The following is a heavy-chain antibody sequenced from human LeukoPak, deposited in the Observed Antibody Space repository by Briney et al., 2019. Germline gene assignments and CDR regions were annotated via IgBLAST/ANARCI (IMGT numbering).Heavy chain of an antibody. V-gene: IGHV4-59*01. D-gene: IGHD6-13*01. J-gene: IGHJ3*02. Sequence: PSETLSLTCTVSGGSISSYYWSWIRQPPGKGLEWIGCIYYSGSTNYNPSLKSRVTISVDTSKNQFSLKLSSVTAADTAVYYCAREIAVAAVHDAFDIWGQGTMVTVSS. CDR3: AREIAVAAVHDAFDI. CDR2: IYYSGST. CDR1: GGSISSYY.